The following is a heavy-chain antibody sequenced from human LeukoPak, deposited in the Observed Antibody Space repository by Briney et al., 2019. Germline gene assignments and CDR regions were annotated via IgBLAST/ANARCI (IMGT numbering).Heavy chain of an antibody. CDR2: IIPIFGTA. D-gene: IGHD1-26*01. CDR1: GGTFSSYA. Sequence: SVKVSCKASGGTFSSYAISWVRQAPGQGLEWMGGIIPIFGTANYAQKFQGRVTMTRDTSTSTVYMELSSLRSEDTAVYYCAREKVGAMAFDIWGQGTMVTASS. J-gene: IGHJ3*02. CDR3: AREKVGAMAFDI. V-gene: IGHV1-69*05.